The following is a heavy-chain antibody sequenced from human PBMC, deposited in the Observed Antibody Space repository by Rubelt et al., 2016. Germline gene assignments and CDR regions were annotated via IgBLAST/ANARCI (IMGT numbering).Heavy chain of an antibody. Sequence: QVQLQESGPGLVKPSGTLSLTCAVSGGSISSSNWWSWVRQPPGKGLEWIGEIYHSGSTNYNPSLKCRVTNAVAKARNQFSLELGSVTAADTAVEYCAGGLGFGDDWGEGTFDYGGQGTLVTVSS. V-gene: IGHV4-4*02. CDR2: IYHSGST. CDR3: AGGLGFGDDWGEGTFDY. CDR1: GGSISSSNW. J-gene: IGHJ4*02. D-gene: IGHD2-21*02.